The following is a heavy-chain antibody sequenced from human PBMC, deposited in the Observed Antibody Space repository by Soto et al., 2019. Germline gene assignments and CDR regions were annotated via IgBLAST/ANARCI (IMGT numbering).Heavy chain of an antibody. CDR2: IYHSEGT. J-gene: IGHJ5*02. CDR1: GGSISSYY. V-gene: IGHV4-59*08. Sequence: SETLSLTCTVSGGSISSYYWSWIRQPPGKGLEWIGYIYHSEGTNYNPTLKSRVTMSVDTSTSHFFLKLSSVTAADTAVYYCARLTGNNWFDPWGQGILVTVSS. CDR3: ARLTGNNWFDP.